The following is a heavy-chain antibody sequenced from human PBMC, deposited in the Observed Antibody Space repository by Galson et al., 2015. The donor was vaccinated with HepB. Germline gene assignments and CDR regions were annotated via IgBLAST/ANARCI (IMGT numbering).Heavy chain of an antibody. V-gene: IGHV3-21*01. J-gene: IGHJ4*02. D-gene: IGHD2-15*01. CDR3: ARGYCSGGSCYSVYVADY. CDR1: GFTFSSYT. Sequence: SLRLSCAASGFTFSSYTMNWVRQAPGKGLEWVSSISTSSTYKHYADSVKGRFSISRDNAKNSLYLQMNSLRAEDTAVYYCARGYCSGGSCYSVYVADYWGQGTLVTVSS. CDR2: ISTSSTYK.